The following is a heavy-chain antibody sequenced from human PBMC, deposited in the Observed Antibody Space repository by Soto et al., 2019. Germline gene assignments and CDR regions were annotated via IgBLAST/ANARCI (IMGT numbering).Heavy chain of an antibody. CDR3: ARGLTYGDFDY. D-gene: IGHD3-10*01. V-gene: IGHV1-18*01. Sequence: QVQMVQSGAEVKKTGASVKVSCKTSGYTFTTFGINWVRQAPGQGLEWMGCLTAYDGKRNFAQKFKDRITMTMDISTSTGYMELSGLRSDDTAVYFCARGLTYGDFDYWGRGTQVAVSS. J-gene: IGHJ4*02. CDR2: LTAYDGKR. CDR1: GYTFTTFG.